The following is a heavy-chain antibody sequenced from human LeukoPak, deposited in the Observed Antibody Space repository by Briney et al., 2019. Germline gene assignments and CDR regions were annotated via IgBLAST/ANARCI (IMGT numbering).Heavy chain of an antibody. CDR1: GFSFSTHS. J-gene: IGHJ4*02. Sequence: GRSLRLSCAASGFSFSTHSMSCVSQAPRNGLGWVSSISSSSSYIYYADSVKGRFTISRDNAKNSLYLQMNSLRAEDTAVYYCARENYDFWSGYHPHHFDYWGQGTLVTVSS. CDR2: ISSSSSYI. V-gene: IGHV3-21*01. CDR3: ARENYDFWSGYHPHHFDY. D-gene: IGHD3-3*01.